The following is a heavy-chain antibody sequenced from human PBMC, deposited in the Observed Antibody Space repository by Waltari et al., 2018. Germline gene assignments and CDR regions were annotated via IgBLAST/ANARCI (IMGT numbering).Heavy chain of an antibody. CDR3: ASGVSNY. CDR2: IYPSGST. J-gene: IGHJ4*02. V-gene: IGHV4-38-2*02. Sequence: QAQLQESGPGLVKTSETLSFTCTVPAYSLSSGSFRGWNRQPPGTGLEWIGSIYPSGSTYLGPSLTSRFTISVEASKIQCSRKLTAVAAGDAAVYDWASGVSNYWVQVTLVTVPA. CDR1: AYSLSSGSF. D-gene: IGHD3-10*01.